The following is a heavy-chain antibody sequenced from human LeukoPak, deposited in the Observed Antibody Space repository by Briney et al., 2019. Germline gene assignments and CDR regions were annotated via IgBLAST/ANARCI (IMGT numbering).Heavy chain of an antibody. CDR1: GYTFTGYY. CDR2: INPNSGGT. CDR3: ARVGVLRFLEWSLAFDP. Sequence: ASVKVSCKASGYTFTGYYMHWVRQAPGQGLEWMGWINPNSGGTIYAQKFQGRVTMTRDTSISTAYMELSRLRSDDTAVYYCARVGVLRFLEWSLAFDPWGQGTLVTXS. V-gene: IGHV1-2*02. J-gene: IGHJ5*02. D-gene: IGHD3-3*01.